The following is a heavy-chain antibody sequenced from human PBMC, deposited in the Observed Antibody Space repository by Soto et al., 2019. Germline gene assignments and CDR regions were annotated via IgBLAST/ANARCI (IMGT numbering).Heavy chain of an antibody. D-gene: IGHD3-22*01. Sequence: GGSLRLSCAASGVTFSDSAMHWVRQASGKGLEWVGRIRSKANSYATAYAASVKGRFTISRDDSKNMAYLQMNSLKTEDTAVYYCTRTYYDSTEYYPFDYWGQGTLVPVSS. CDR2: IRSKANSYAT. CDR3: TRTYYDSTEYYPFDY. J-gene: IGHJ4*02. CDR1: GVTFSDSA. V-gene: IGHV3-73*01.